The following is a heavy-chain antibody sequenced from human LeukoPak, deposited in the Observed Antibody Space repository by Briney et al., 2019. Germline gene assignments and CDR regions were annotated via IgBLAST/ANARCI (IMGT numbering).Heavy chain of an antibody. CDR3: ARQRVPGYNYWSFDL. D-gene: IGHD5-24*01. Sequence: PSETLSLTCTVSGGSIGTYYWSWIRQPPGKGLEWIGYIHYSGSTNCHPSLKSRATISEDTSKNQISLKLSSVTAADTAVYYCARQRVPGYNYWSFDLWGRGTLVTVSS. J-gene: IGHJ2*01. CDR1: GGSIGTYY. CDR2: IHYSGST. V-gene: IGHV4-59*01.